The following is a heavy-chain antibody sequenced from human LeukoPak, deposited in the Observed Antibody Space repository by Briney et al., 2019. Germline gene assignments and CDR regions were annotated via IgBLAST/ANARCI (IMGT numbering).Heavy chain of an antibody. Sequence: GGSLRLSCGASGFIFDDSVMHWVRQAPGKGLEWVSGINWNSGSIDYADSVKGRFTISRDNAKNFLYVQMNNLRAEDTALYYCAKGTQRGNSGWGYFIDYWGQGTLVTVSS. CDR2: INWNSGSI. CDR3: AKGTQRGNSGWGYFIDY. J-gene: IGHJ4*02. V-gene: IGHV3-9*01. CDR1: GFIFDDSV. D-gene: IGHD3-10*01.